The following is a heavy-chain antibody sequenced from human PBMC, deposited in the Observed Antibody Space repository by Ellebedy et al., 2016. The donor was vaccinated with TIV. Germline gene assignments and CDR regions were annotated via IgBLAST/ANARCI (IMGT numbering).Heavy chain of an antibody. J-gene: IGHJ6*02. D-gene: IGHD6-13*01. CDR1: GFTFSSYG. CDR3: AKGDSSSWYKRPKDYYYGMDV. Sequence: GGSLRLSXAASGFTFSSYGMHWVRQAPGKGQERVAVISYDGSNKYYADSVKGRFTISRDNSKNTLYLQMNSLRAEDTAVYYCAKGDSSSWYKRPKDYYYGMDVWGQGTTVTFSS. V-gene: IGHV3-30*18. CDR2: ISYDGSNK.